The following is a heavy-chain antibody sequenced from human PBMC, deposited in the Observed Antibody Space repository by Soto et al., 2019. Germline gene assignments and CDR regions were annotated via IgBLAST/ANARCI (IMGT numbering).Heavy chain of an antibody. CDR1: GGSISSGDYY. V-gene: IGHV4-30-4*01. D-gene: IGHD3-3*01. J-gene: IGHJ6*02. CDR3: ARGEYYDFWSGWEPPRYYYGMDV. CDR2: IYYSGST. Sequence: QVQLQESGPGLVKPSQTLSLTCTVSGGSISSGDYYWSWIRQPPGKGLEWIGYIYYSGSTYYNPSLKSRVTISVDTSKNQFSLKLSSVTAADTAVYYCARGEYYDFWSGWEPPRYYYGMDVWGQGTTVTVSS.